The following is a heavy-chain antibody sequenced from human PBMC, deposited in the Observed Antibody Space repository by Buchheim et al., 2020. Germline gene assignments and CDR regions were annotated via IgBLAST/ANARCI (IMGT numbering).Heavy chain of an antibody. V-gene: IGHV5-10-1*03. CDR1: GYSFTSYW. J-gene: IGHJ6*02. CDR2: IDPSDSYT. D-gene: IGHD1-7*01. CDR3: ARHGITGTHYERYYYYGMDV. Sequence: EVQLVQSGAEVKKPGESLRISCKGSGYSFTSYWISWVRQMPGKGLEWMGRIDPSDSYTNYSPSFQGHVTISADKSISTAYPQWSSLKASDTAMYYCARHGITGTHYERYYYYGMDVWGQGTT.